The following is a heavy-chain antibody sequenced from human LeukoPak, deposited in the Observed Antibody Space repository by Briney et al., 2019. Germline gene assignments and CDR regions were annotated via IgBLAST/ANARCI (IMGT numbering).Heavy chain of an antibody. J-gene: IGHJ4*02. CDR3: ARGVAAAGQIHFDY. CDR1: GGSISSYY. Sequence: SETLSFTCTVSGGSISSYYWSWIRQPAGKRLQWIGRIYTSGSTNYNPSLKSRVTMSVDTSKNQFSLKLSSVTAADTAVYYCARGVAAAGQIHFDYWGQGTLVTVSS. CDR2: IYTSGST. V-gene: IGHV4-4*07. D-gene: IGHD6-13*01.